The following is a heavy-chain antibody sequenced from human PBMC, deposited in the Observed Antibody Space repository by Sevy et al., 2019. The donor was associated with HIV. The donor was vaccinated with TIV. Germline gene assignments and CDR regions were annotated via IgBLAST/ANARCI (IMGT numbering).Heavy chain of an antibody. J-gene: IGHJ4*02. CDR2: ISYDGSNK. CDR3: AKDLMVYAVRALDY. Sequence: GGSLRLSCAASGFTFSSYGMHWVRQAPGKGLEWVAVISYDGSNKYYADSVKGRFTISRDNSKNTLYLQMNSLRAEDTAVYYCAKDLMVYAVRALDYWGQGTLVTVPS. V-gene: IGHV3-30*18. CDR1: GFTFSSYG. D-gene: IGHD2-8*01.